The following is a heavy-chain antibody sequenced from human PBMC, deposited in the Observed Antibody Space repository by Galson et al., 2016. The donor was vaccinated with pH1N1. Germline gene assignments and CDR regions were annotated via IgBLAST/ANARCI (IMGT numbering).Heavy chain of an antibody. D-gene: IGHD3-10*01. V-gene: IGHV4-39*01. CDR2: IYYSGSP. CDR3: AKTRFARRGDAYDI. Sequence: SETLSLTCTVSGGSTSSGYYYWDWIRQPPGKGLEWIAGIYYSGSPYYNPSLKSRVTISVDTSKNQFSLKLDSVTAADTAVYYCAKTRFARRGDAYDIWGQGTKVVVSS. CDR1: GGSTSSGYYY. J-gene: IGHJ3*02.